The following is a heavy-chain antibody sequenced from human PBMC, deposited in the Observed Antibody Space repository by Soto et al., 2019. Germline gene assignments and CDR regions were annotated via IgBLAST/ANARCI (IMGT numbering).Heavy chain of an antibody. CDR2: VSNSGTST. V-gene: IGHV3-23*01. CDR1: GFMFSGYA. CDR3: VKDLAASGWFDP. Sequence: EVQLLESGGGLAQPGESLTLSCADSGFMFSGYAMSWVRQAPGKGLEWVSAVSNSGTSTSYADSVKGRFTISRDNSKNTLYLQMSSLGAEDTALYYCVKDLAASGWFDPWGQGTLVIVSS. D-gene: IGHD2-15*01. J-gene: IGHJ5*02.